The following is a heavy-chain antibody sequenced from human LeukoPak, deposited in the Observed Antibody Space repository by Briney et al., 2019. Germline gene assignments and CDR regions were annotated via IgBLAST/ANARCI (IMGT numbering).Heavy chain of an antibody. V-gene: IGHV3-21*01. CDR2: ISSSSTYI. D-gene: IGHD6-6*01. CDR3: ARGQDGLIAARVTPVYYYYMDV. J-gene: IGHJ6*03. CDR1: GFTFSSYN. Sequence: GGSLRLSCAASGFTFSSYNMNWVRQAPGKGLEGVSSISSSSTYIYYADSVKGRFTISRDNDKNSLYLQMNSLRGEDTAVYYCARGQDGLIAARVTPVYYYYMDVWGKGTTVTVSS.